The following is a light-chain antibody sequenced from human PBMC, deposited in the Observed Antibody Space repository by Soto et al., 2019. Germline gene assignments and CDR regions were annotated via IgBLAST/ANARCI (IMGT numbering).Light chain of an antibody. Sequence: QSVLTRPPSASGAPGQRVTISCTGSSSNIGAGYDVHWYQQLPGTAPKLLIYGHTNRPSGVPDRFSGSKSGTSASLAITGLQAEDEADYYCQSHDSSLSTYVFGTGTKVTVL. V-gene: IGLV1-40*01. CDR3: QSHDSSLSTYV. CDR1: SSNIGAGYD. J-gene: IGLJ1*01. CDR2: GHT.